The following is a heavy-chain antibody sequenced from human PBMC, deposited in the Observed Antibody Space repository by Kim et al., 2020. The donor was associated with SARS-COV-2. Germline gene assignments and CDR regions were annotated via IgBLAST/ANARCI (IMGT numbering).Heavy chain of an antibody. CDR3: ASGYDAFDY. D-gene: IGHD5-12*01. V-gene: IGHV4-31*02. J-gene: IGHJ4*02. CDR2: GST. Sequence: GSTYYNPSLKSRVTISVDTSKNQFSLKLSSVTAADTAVYYCASGYDAFDYWGQGTLVTVSS.